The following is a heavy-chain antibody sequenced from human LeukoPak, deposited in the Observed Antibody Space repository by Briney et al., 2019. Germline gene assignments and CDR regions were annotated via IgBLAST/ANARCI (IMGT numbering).Heavy chain of an antibody. V-gene: IGHV4-34*01. D-gene: IGHD4/OR15-4a*01. CDR1: GGSFSGYY. J-gene: IGHJ4*02. CDR3: ARNVRGGATYLDY. CDR2: INHSGST. Sequence: SETLSLTCAVYGGSFSGYYWSWIRQPPGKGLEWIGEINHSGSTNYNPSLKSRVTMSVDTSKNQFSLKLTSVTAADTAVYYCARNVRGGATYLDYWGEGILVTVSS.